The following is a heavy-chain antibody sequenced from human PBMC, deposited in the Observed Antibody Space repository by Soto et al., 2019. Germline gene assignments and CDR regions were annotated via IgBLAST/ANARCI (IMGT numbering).Heavy chain of an antibody. CDR1: GGTFSSYA. CDR2: IIAIFGTA. J-gene: IGHJ6*04. Sequence: SEKVACKASGGTFSSYAIRWVRQAPGQGSEWMGGIIAIFGTANYAQKFQGRVTIRADESASTAYMELSSLRSEDTAVYYCATIAFRSYGYLINNYYYHGMGGWDKGCTGAVSS. V-gene: IGHV1-69*13. D-gene: IGHD5-18*01. CDR3: ATIAFRSYGYLINNYYYHGMGG.